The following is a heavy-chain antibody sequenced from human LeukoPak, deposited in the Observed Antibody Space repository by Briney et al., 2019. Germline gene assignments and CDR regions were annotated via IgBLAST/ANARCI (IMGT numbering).Heavy chain of an antibody. CDR3: VRDAGSRDWFDP. CDR1: GFIFSRYW. CDR2: INQDGSEK. D-gene: IGHD5-24*01. Sequence: GGSLRLSCAASGFIFSRYWMSWVRQAPGKGLEWVANINQDGSEKYYVDSVRGRFTISRDNAKNSLHLQMNSLRVEDTAVYYCVRDAGSRDWFDPWGQGILVTVSS. J-gene: IGHJ5*02. V-gene: IGHV3-7*01.